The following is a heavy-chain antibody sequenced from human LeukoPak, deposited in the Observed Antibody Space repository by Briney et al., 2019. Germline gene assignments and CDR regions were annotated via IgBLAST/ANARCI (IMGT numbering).Heavy chain of an antibody. J-gene: IGHJ4*02. V-gene: IGHV1-69*04. Sequence: SVKVSCKASGGTFSSYAISWVRQAPGQGLEWMGRIIPILGIANYAQKFQGRVTITADKSTSTAYMELSSLRSEGTAVYYCARGPKGGGFDYWGQGTLVTVSS. CDR3: ARGPKGGGFDY. D-gene: IGHD1-26*01. CDR1: GGTFSSYA. CDR2: IIPILGIA.